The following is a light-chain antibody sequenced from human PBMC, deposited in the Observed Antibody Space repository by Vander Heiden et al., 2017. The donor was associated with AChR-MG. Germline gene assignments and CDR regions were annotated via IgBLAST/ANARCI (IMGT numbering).Light chain of an antibody. CDR1: QSLVYRDGNTY. CDR3: MRGTHWPQCT. J-gene: IGKJ2*02. V-gene: IGKV2-30*01. CDR2: KVS. Sequence: DVVMTQSPLSLPVTLGQPASISCSSSQSLVYRDGNTYLSWFQQRPGQSPRRLIYKVSNRDAGVPDRFSGSGSGTDFTLKSSRVEAEDVGVYYCMRGTHWPQCTFGQGTKLEIK.